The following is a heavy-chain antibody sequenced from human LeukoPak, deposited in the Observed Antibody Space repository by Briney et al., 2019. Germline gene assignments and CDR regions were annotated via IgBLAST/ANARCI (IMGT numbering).Heavy chain of an antibody. V-gene: IGHV3-21*01. D-gene: IGHD4-17*01. CDR1: RFTFSGYA. J-gene: IGHJ3*02. Sequence: PGGSLRLSCAASRFTFSGYAMSWVRQAPGKGLEWVSSISSSSNFIYYADSVKGRFTISRDNAKNSLYLQMNSLRAEDTAVYYCARAISDYDASDIWGQGTMVTVSS. CDR3: ARAISDYDASDI. CDR2: ISSSSNFI.